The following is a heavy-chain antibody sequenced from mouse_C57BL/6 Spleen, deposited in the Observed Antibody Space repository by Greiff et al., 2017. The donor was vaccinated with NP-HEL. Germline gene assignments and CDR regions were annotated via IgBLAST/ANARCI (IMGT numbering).Heavy chain of an antibody. D-gene: IGHD2-1*01. CDR2: IDPSDSYT. Sequence: QVQLQQPGAELVMPGASVKLSCKASGYTFTSYWMHWVKQRPGQGLEWIGEIDPSDSYTNYNQKFKGKATLTADTSSTPAYLQLSSLTSEDSAVYYCARSPVYGKRALDYWGQGATVTVSS. CDR1: GYTFTSYW. CDR3: ARSPVYGKRALDY. J-gene: IGHJ4*01. V-gene: IGHV1-69*01.